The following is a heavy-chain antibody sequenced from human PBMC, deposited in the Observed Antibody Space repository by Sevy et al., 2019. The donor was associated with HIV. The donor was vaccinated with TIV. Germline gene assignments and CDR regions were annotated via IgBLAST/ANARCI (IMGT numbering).Heavy chain of an antibody. CDR2: IIPIFGTA. D-gene: IGHD1-1*01. V-gene: IGHV1-69*13. CDR3: ARTFTLHNWAGDY. J-gene: IGHJ4*02. CDR1: GGTFSSYA. Sequence: ASVKVSCKASGGTFSSYAISWVRQAPGQGLEWMGGIIPIFGTANYAQKFQGRVTITADESTSTAYMELSSLRSEDTAVYYCARTFTLHNWAGDYWGQRTMVTVSS.